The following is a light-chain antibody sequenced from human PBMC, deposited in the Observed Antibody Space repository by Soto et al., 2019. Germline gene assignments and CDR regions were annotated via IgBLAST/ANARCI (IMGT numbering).Light chain of an antibody. CDR3: QQYDNWPPA. CDR2: GAS. Sequence: EIVMTQSPATLSVSLGERATLSCRTSQSVSGNLAWYQQKPGQAPRLLIYGASTRATGIPARFSGGGSGTEFTLTISSLQSEDFAAYYCQQYDNWPPAFGQGTKVEIK. V-gene: IGKV3-15*01. CDR1: QSVSGN. J-gene: IGKJ1*01.